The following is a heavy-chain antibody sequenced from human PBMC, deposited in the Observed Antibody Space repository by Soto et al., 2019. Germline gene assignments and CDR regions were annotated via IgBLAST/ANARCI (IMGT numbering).Heavy chain of an antibody. V-gene: IGHV1-18*01. CDR2: ISAYNGNT. D-gene: IGHD3-22*01. Sequence: SVKVSCKASGYTFTSYGISWVRQAPGQGLKWMGWISAYNGNTNYAQKLQGRVTMTTDTSTSTAYMELRSLRSDDTAVYYCARGPPYYDDSSGYYRTLDYWGQGSLVTVSS. J-gene: IGHJ4*02. CDR3: ARGPPYYDDSSGYYRTLDY. CDR1: GYTFTSYG.